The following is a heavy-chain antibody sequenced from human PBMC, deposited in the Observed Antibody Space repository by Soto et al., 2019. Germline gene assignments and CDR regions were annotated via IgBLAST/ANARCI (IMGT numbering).Heavy chain of an antibody. V-gene: IGHV3-30*03. Sequence: GGSLRLSCAASGFTFSSYGMHWVRQAPGKGLEWVAVISYDGSNKYYADSVKGRFTISRDNSKNTLYLQMNSLRAEDTAVYYCASLPYSGYEHRAFNYYYGMDVWGQGTTVTVSS. J-gene: IGHJ6*02. CDR2: ISYDGSNK. D-gene: IGHD5-12*01. CDR3: ASLPYSGYEHRAFNYYYGMDV. CDR1: GFTFSSYG.